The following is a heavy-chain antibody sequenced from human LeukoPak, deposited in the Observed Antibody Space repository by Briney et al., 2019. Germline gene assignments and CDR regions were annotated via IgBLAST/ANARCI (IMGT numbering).Heavy chain of an antibody. V-gene: IGHV3-53*01. CDR3: ARGEGLFDY. CDR1: GFTVSSNY. CDR2: IYSGGRT. J-gene: IGHJ4*02. Sequence: PGGSPRLSFAASGFTVSSNYMSWVRQAPGKGVEWVSVIYSGGRTKYADSVKGRFTISRDNCKNTLSLQMNSLRAEDTAVYYCARGEGLFDYWGQGTLVTVSS.